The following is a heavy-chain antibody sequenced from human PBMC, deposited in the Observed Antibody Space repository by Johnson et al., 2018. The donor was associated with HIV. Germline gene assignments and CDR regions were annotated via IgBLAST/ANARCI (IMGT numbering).Heavy chain of an antibody. CDR1: GFTLSTYG. V-gene: IGHV3-21*01. Sequence: VQLVESGGGVVQPGRSLRLSCVASGFTLSTYGMHWVRQAPGKGLEWVSAISGSGGSTYYADSVKGRFTISRDNAKNSLYLQMNSLRAEDTAVYYCARSYSSSSHDAFDIWGQGTMVTVSS. CDR3: ARSYSSSSHDAFDI. CDR2: ISGSGGST. D-gene: IGHD6-6*01. J-gene: IGHJ3*02.